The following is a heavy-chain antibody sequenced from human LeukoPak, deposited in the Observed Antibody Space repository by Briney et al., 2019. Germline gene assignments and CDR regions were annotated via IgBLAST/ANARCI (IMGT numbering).Heavy chain of an antibody. CDR2: ITSDGSDT. CDR1: GLTFRNFW. V-gene: IGHV3-74*01. CDR3: ATGGEQYYDY. D-gene: IGHD1/OR15-1a*01. J-gene: IGHJ4*02. Sequence: GGSLRLSCAASGLTFRNFWMHWVRQAPGKGLMWLSRITSDGSDTIYADSGKGRFTISRDNAKNTVYLQMNSLSAEDTAVYYCATGGEQYYDYWGQGTLVTVSS.